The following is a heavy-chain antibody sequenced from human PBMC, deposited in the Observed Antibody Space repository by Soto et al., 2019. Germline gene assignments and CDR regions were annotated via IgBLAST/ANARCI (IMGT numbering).Heavy chain of an antibody. Sequence: QVRLVQSEAEVKKAGSSVKVSCKASGGTFFSDAVTWVRQAPGQGLEWMGGVIPMFPKANYAQKFQGRATLTADKSTSTVYMELHSLKSEDTALYYCARCHSDSSGPGYLDSWGQGTLVTVTS. V-gene: IGHV1-69*06. J-gene: IGHJ4*02. CDR3: ARCHSDSSGPGYLDS. CDR1: GGTFFSDA. CDR2: VIPMFPKA. D-gene: IGHD3-22*01.